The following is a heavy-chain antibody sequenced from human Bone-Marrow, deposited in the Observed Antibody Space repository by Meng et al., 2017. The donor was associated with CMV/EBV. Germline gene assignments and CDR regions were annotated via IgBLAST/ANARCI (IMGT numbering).Heavy chain of an antibody. CDR1: GYTFTGYY. D-gene: IGHD2-21*01. Sequence: QGQLVQSGAEGKKPGASGKVSCKASGYTFTGYYMHWVRQAPGQGLEWMGWINPNSGGTNYAQKFQGRVTMTRDTSISTAYMELSRLRSDDTAVYYCARDPAYCGGDCGYWGQGTLVTVSS. V-gene: IGHV1-2*02. CDR2: INPNSGGT. CDR3: ARDPAYCGGDCGY. J-gene: IGHJ4*02.